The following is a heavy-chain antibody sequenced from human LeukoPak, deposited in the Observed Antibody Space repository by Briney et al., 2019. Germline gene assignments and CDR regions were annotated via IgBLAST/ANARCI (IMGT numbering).Heavy chain of an antibody. CDR1: GGTFSSYA. D-gene: IGHD6-6*01. V-gene: IGHV1-69*13. CDR2: IIPIFGTA. J-gene: IGHJ6*02. CDR3: ARHRRWGSNSWALWYYYYGMDV. Sequence: ASVKVSCKASGGTFSSYAISWVRQAPGQGLEWMGGIIPIFGTANYAQKFQGRVTITADESTSTAYMELSSLRSEDTAVYYCARHRRWGSNSWALWYYYYGMDVWGQGTTVTVSS.